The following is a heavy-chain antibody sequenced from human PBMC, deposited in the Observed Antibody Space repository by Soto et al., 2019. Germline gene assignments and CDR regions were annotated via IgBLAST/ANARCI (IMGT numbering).Heavy chain of an antibody. Sequence: PGGSLRLSCAASGFTFSGSAMHWVRQASGKGLEWVGRIRSKANSYATAYAASVKGRFTISRDDSKNTAYLQMNSLKTEDTAVYYCTRHASGTNQFYYYYMYVWGKRTTVTVSS. CDR1: GFTFSGSA. J-gene: IGHJ6*03. V-gene: IGHV3-73*01. D-gene: IGHD1-7*01. CDR3: TRHASGTNQFYYYYMYV. CDR2: IRSKANSYAT.